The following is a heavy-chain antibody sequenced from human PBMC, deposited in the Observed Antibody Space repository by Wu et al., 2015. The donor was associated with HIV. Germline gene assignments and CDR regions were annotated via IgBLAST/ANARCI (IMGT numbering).Heavy chain of an antibody. CDR3: ARKLPNSARTVVSNWFDP. CDR1: GYTFTGYY. J-gene: IGHJ5*02. V-gene: IGHV1-2*02. CDR2: INPNSGGT. D-gene: IGHD4-23*01. Sequence: QVQLVQSGAEAKKPGVSVKVSCKASGYTFTGYYMHWVRQAPGQGLEWMGWINPNSGGTNYAQKFQGRVTMTRDTSISTAYMELSRLRSDDTAAYYCARKLPNSARTVVSNWFDPWGQGTLVTVSS.